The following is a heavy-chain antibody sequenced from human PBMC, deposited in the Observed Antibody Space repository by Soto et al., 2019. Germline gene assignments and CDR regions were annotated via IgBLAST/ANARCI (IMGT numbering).Heavy chain of an antibody. V-gene: IGHV4-59*01. CDR2: IYYSGST. Sequence: PSETLSLTCTVSGDSISRYYSSWIRQPPGKGLEWIGYIYYSGSTNYNPSLKSRVTISVDTSKNQFSLKLSSVTAADTAVYYCARVVSMWRYFDYWGQGTLVTVSS. J-gene: IGHJ4*02. CDR1: GDSISRYY. D-gene: IGHD2-21*01. CDR3: ARVVSMWRYFDY.